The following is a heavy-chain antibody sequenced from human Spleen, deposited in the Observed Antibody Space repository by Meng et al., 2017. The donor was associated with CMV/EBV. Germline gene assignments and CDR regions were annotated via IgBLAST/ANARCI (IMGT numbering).Heavy chain of an antibody. CDR1: GYSFPHYW. J-gene: IGHJ4*02. Sequence: IAWTGSGYSFPHYWIGWVRQRPGKGLEWMGIIYPYDSDTTYSPSFQGQVTMSADKSINTAYLQWSSLKASDTAMYYCARRGRLLQLDYWGQGALVTVSS. D-gene: IGHD2-21*01. V-gene: IGHV5-51*01. CDR2: IYPYDSDT. CDR3: ARRGRLLQLDY.